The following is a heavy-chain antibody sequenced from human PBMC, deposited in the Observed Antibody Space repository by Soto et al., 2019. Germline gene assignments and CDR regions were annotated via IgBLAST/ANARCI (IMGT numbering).Heavy chain of an antibody. V-gene: IGHV1-18*01. CDR3: ARAVRNTVTCDY. D-gene: IGHD4-17*01. CDR1: GYTFTSYR. Sequence: ASMKVSCKASGYTFTSYRISWVRQAPGQGLEWMGWISAYNGNTNYAQKLQGRVTMTTDTSTSTAYMELRSLRSDDTAVYYCARAVRNTVTCDYWGQGTLVTVSS. J-gene: IGHJ4*02. CDR2: ISAYNGNT.